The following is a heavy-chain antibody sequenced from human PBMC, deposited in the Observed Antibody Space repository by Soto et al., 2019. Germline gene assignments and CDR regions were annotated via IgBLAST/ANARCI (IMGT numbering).Heavy chain of an antibody. J-gene: IGHJ4*02. Sequence: QVQLVESGGGVVQPGRSLRLSCAASGFTFSSYGMHWVRQAPGKGLEWVAVISYDGSNKYYADSVKGRVTISRDNSKNTLYLQMNSLRAEDTAVYYCAGGEYYFDYWGQGTLVTVSS. CDR1: GFTFSSYG. D-gene: IGHD3-16*01. CDR3: AGGEYYFDY. V-gene: IGHV3-30*03. CDR2: ISYDGSNK.